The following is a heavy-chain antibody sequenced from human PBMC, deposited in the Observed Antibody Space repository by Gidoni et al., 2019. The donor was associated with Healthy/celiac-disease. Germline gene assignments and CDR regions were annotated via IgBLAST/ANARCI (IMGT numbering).Heavy chain of an antibody. CDR3: ARGSLGDRDAFDI. J-gene: IGHJ3*02. CDR1: GYTFTGYS. Sequence: QVQLVQSGAEGKKPGASEKVSCKASGYTFTGYSMHWVRQDPAQGLEWMGWINPNSGGTNYAQKFQGWVTMTRDTSISTAYMELSRLRSDDTAVYYCARGSLGDRDAFDIWGQGTMVTVSS. V-gene: IGHV1-2*04. D-gene: IGHD3-10*01. CDR2: INPNSGGT.